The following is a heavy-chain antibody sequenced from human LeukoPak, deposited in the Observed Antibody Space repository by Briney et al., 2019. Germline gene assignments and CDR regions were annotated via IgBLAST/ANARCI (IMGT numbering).Heavy chain of an antibody. CDR3: PRGTYAFDY. D-gene: IGHD2-2*01. Sequence: GGTLRLSCTASGFTFGDYGISWFRQAPGKGLEWVGFIRSKTYGGTTEYAASVKGRFIISRDDSKSIAYLQMNSLTTEDTAIYYCPRGTYAFDYWGQGTLVTVSS. CDR1: GFTFGDYG. CDR2: IRSKTYGGTT. J-gene: IGHJ4*02. V-gene: IGHV3-49*03.